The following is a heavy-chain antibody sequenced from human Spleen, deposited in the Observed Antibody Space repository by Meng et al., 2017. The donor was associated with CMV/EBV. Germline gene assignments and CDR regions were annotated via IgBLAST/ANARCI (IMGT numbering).Heavy chain of an antibody. CDR1: GYTFTNYG. D-gene: IGHD2-8*02. V-gene: IGHV1-18*01. CDR2: ISTYNGNT. J-gene: IGHJ4*02. CDR3: ARGGTGTPW. Sequence: ASVKVSCKTSGYTFTNYGINWVRQAPGQGLEWMGWISTYNGNTNYAQKFQGRVTMTTDTSTSTVYMELRSLTFEDTAVYYCARGGTGTPWWGQGTLVTVSS.